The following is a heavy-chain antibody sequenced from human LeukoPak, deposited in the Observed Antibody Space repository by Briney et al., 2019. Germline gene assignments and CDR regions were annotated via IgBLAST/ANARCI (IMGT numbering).Heavy chain of an antibody. Sequence: GGSLRLSCAASGFTFNNYAMTWVRQTPGKGLEWVSAISGSGGSTYYADSVKGRFTISRDNSKNTLYLQMNSLRAEDTAVYYCAKDNTGLYSSSWYHDYWGQGTLVTVSS. CDR1: GFTFNNYA. CDR2: ISGSGGST. J-gene: IGHJ4*02. V-gene: IGHV3-23*01. D-gene: IGHD6-13*01. CDR3: AKDNTGLYSSSWYHDY.